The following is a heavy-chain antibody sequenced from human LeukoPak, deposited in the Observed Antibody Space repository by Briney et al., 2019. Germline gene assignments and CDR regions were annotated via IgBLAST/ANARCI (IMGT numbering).Heavy chain of an antibody. J-gene: IGHJ6*02. CDR1: GFTFDDYA. Sequence: GGSLRLSCAASGFTFDDYAMHWVRQAPGKGLEWVSGISWNSGSIGYADSVKGRFTISRDNAKNSLYLQMNSLRAEDTALYYCAKGIARYYYYYGMDVWGQGTTVTVSS. CDR3: AKGIARYYYYYGMDV. CDR2: ISWNSGSI. V-gene: IGHV3-9*01.